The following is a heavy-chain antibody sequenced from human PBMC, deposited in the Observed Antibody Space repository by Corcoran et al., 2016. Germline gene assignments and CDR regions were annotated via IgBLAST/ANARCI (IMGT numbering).Heavy chain of an antibody. CDR3: ARQVGAVAPLNWFDP. D-gene: IGHD2-15*01. Sequence: QVQLQESGPGLVKPSETLSLTCTVSGGSIYSYYWSWIRQPPGKGLEWIGNIYYSGSTNYNPSLKSRVTISVDTSKNQLSLKLNSVTAADTAVYYCARQVGAVAPLNWFDPWGQGTLVTVSS. CDR1: GGSIYSYY. V-gene: IGHV4-59*08. J-gene: IGHJ5*02. CDR2: IYYSGST.